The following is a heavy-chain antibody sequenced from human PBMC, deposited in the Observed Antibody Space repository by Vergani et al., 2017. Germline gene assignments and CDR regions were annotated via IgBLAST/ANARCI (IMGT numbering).Heavy chain of an antibody. Sequence: EVQLLESGGNLIQPGGSLRLSCGASGFTFSSYAMTWVRLAPGKGLQWVSAISGSGGNTFYTESVKGRFTISRDNSKDKLYLQMNSLRVEETAIYYCAKARDPNCKGGNCYSYYYGLDLWGQGTTVTGSS. CDR1: GFTFSSYA. D-gene: IGHD2-21*01. CDR3: AKARDPNCKGGNCYSYYYGLDL. V-gene: IGHV3-23*01. CDR2: ISGSGGNT. J-gene: IGHJ6*02.